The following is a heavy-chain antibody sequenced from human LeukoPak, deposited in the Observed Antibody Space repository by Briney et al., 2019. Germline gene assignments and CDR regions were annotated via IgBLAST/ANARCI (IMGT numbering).Heavy chain of an antibody. J-gene: IGHJ3*02. V-gene: IGHV3-30*04. Sequence: GRSLRLSCVASGFTFSSYAMHWVRQAPGKGLEWVAVISYDGSNKYYADSVKGRFTISRDNSKNTLYLQMNSLRAEDTAVYYCAKRVAGDAFDIWGQGTMVTVSS. CDR1: GFTFSSYA. CDR2: ISYDGSNK. D-gene: IGHD2-15*01. CDR3: AKRVAGDAFDI.